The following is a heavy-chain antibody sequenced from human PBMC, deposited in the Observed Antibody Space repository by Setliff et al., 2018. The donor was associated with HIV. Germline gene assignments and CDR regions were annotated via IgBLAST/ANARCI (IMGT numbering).Heavy chain of an antibody. CDR3: AREVAADGTYFDY. CDR1: GLTFDYYA. V-gene: IGHV3-30*04. CDR2: IPYDGSNK. J-gene: IGHJ4*01. Sequence: GESLKISCEAYGLTFDYYAMTWVRQAPGKGLGWVAGIPYDGSNKYYTDSVKGRFTISRDNSKNTLYLQMNSLRAEDSAVYYCAREVAADGTYFDYWGQGALVTVSS. D-gene: IGHD6-13*01.